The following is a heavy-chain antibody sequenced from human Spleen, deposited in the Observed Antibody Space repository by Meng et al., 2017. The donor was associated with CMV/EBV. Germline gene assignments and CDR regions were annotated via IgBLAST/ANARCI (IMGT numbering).Heavy chain of an antibody. CDR2: ISDNARST. CDR3: AKDGDMITFGGVLGLDY. CDR1: GFTFQSYA. V-gene: IGHV3-23*01. J-gene: IGHJ4*02. D-gene: IGHD3-16*01. Sequence: GESLKISCAASGFTFQSYAMAWVRQAPGKGLEWVSSISDNARSTYYADSVEGRFTISRDNSENTLYLQMNRLTVEDTAVYYCAKDGDMITFGGVLGLDYWGQGTLVTVSS.